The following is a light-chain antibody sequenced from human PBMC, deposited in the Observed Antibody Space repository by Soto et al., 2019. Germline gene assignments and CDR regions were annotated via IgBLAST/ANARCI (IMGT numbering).Light chain of an antibody. CDR1: QSVNIY. V-gene: IGKV3D-15*01. Sequence: EIVLTQSPATLSLPPGERATLSCMASQSVNIYLAWYQQKPGQAPRLLIYGASSRATGIPDRFSGSGSGTDFTLTISSLQSEDFAVYYCQQYNNWPRTFGQGTKV. CDR3: QQYNNWPRT. J-gene: IGKJ1*01. CDR2: GAS.